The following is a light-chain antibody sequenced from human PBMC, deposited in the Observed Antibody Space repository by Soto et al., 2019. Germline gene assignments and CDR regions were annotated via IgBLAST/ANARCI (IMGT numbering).Light chain of an antibody. CDR2: DAS. V-gene: IGKV3-11*01. Sequence: EIVLTQSPATLSLSPGDGATLSCRASQSVSSYLAWYQQKPGQAPRLLIYDASNRATGIPARFSGSGSGTDFTLTISSLEPEDFAVYYCQQRSNWPPWTFGQGTKV. CDR3: QQRSNWPPWT. J-gene: IGKJ1*01. CDR1: QSVSSY.